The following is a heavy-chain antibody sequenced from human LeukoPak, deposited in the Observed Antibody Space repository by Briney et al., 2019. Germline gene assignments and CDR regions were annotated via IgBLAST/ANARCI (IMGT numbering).Heavy chain of an antibody. J-gene: IGHJ6*02. D-gene: IGHD3-3*01. CDR3: ARDHYDFWSGSTYYYYGMDV. CDR2: INHSGST. Sequence: MTSETLSLTCAVYGGSFSGYYWSWIRQPPGKGLEWIGEINHSGSTNYNSSLKSRVTISVDTSKNQFSLKLSSVTAADTAVYYCARDHYDFWSGSTYYYYGMDVWGQGTTVTVSS. V-gene: IGHV4-34*01. CDR1: GGSFSGYY.